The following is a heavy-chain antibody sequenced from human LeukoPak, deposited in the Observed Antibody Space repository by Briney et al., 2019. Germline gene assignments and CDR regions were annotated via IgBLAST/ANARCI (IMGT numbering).Heavy chain of an antibody. V-gene: IGHV4-59*12. CDR3: AREYYYDSSGQNWFDP. CDR1: GGSISSYY. D-gene: IGHD3-22*01. Sequence: SETLSLTCTVSGGSISSYYWSWIRQPPGKGLEWIGYIYYSGSTNYNPSLKSRVTISVDTSKNQFSLKLSSVTAADTAVYYCAREYYYDSSGQNWFDPWGQGTLVTVSS. J-gene: IGHJ5*02. CDR2: IYYSGST.